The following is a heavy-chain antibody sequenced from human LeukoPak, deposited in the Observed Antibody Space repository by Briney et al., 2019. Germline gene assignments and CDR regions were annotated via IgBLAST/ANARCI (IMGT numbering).Heavy chain of an antibody. CDR2: ISSSSSYI. D-gene: IGHD3-10*01. Sequence: GGSLRLSCAASGFTFSSYSMNWVRQAPGKGLEWVSSISSSSSYIYYADSVKGRFTISRDNAKNSLYLQMNSLRAEDTAVYYCARGITMVRGPDYYYYMDVWGKGTTVTVSS. CDR1: GFTFSSYS. J-gene: IGHJ6*03. V-gene: IGHV3-21*01. CDR3: ARGITMVRGPDYYYYMDV.